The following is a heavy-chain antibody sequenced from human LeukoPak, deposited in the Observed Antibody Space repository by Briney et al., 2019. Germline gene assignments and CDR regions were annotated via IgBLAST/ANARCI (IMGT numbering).Heavy chain of an antibody. CDR2: INTDGYTK. D-gene: IGHD4-17*01. V-gene: IGHV3-74*01. J-gene: IGHJ4*02. CDR1: GFTFSNYW. CDR3: ARGDYGDYFDY. Sequence: GGSLRLSCAASGFTFSNYWMHWVRQTPGGGPVWVARINTDGYTKTYADSVKGRFTISRDNAKNQVYLQMSSLRVEDTAVYYCARGDYGDYFDYWGQGTLVTVSS.